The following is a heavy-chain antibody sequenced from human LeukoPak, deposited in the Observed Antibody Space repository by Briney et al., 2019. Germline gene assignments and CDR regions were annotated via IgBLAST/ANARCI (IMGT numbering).Heavy chain of an antibody. D-gene: IGHD2-15*01. CDR3: AKEGYCSGGSCYSPYYFDY. J-gene: IGHJ4*02. CDR2: ISGGGGNT. CDR1: GFTFSSYG. Sequence: GGSLRLSCAASGFTFSSYGMTWVRQAPGKGLEWVSAISGGGGNTYYADSVEGRFTISRDNSKNTLYLQMNSLRAEDTAVYYCAKEGYCSGGSCYSPYYFDYWGQGTLVTVSS. V-gene: IGHV3-23*01.